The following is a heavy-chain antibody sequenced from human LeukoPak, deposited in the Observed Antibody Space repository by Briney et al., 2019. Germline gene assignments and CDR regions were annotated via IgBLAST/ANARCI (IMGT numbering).Heavy chain of an antibody. CDR2: IWYDGSNK. Sequence: GRSLRLSCAASGFTFSSYGMHWVRQAPGKGLEWVAVIWYDGSNKYNADSVKGRFTISRDNSKNTLYLQMNSLRAEDTAVYYCAKDRGYSGYDLNDYWGQGTLVTVSS. CDR3: AKDRGYSGYDLNDY. CDR1: GFTFSSYG. D-gene: IGHD5-12*01. V-gene: IGHV3-33*06. J-gene: IGHJ4*02.